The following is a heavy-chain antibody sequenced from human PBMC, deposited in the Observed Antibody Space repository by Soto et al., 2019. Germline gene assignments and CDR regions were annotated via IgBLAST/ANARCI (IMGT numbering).Heavy chain of an antibody. V-gene: IGHV3-30-3*01. CDR2: ISYDGSNK. D-gene: IGHD6-19*01. CDR1: GFTFSSYA. Sequence: GGSLRLSCAASGFTFSSYAMHWVRQAPGKGLEWVAVISYDGSNKYYADSVKGRFTISRDNSKNTLYLQMNSLRAEDTAVYYCARVLNSHSSGWVGSDTVYYYYGMDVWGQGTTVTVSS. J-gene: IGHJ6*02. CDR3: ARVLNSHSSGWVGSDTVYYYYGMDV.